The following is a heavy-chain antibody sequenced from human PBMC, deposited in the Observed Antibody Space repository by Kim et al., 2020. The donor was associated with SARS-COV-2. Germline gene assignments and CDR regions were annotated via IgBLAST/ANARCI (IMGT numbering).Heavy chain of an antibody. CDR1: GFSFSDFY. CDR2: ISSSGSSI. CDR3: ARGFRVLDY. J-gene: IGHJ4*02. D-gene: IGHD2-8*02. V-gene: IGHV3-11*01. Sequence: GGSLRLSCAASGFSFSDFYMSWIRQAPGKGLEWVSYISSSGSSIYYADSVKGRFTISRDNADKSLYLQMNGLRAEDTAVYYCARGFRVLDYWGQGTLVTVSS.